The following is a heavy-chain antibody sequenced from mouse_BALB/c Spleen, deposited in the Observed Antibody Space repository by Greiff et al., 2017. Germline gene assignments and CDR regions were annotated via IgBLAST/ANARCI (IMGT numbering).Heavy chain of an antibody. V-gene: IGHV5-6-5*01. CDR1: GFTFSSYA. J-gene: IGHJ4*01. CDR2: ISSGGST. D-gene: IGHD1-2*01. Sequence: EVMLVESGGGLVKPGGSLKLSCAASGFTFSSYAMSWVRQTPEKRLDWVASISSGGSTYYPDSVKGRVTISRDNARNILYLQMSSLRSEDTAMYYCARILLRLQAMDYWGQGTSVTVSS. CDR3: ARILLRLQAMDY.